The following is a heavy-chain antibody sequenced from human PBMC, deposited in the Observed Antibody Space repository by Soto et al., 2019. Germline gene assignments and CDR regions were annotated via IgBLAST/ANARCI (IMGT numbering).Heavy chain of an antibody. V-gene: IGHV4-39*01. J-gene: IGHJ2*01. CDR2: IYYSGST. D-gene: IGHD5-12*01. CDR3: ACRDGYNWDWYFDL. Sequence: QLQLQESGPGLVKPSETLSLTCTVSGGSISSSSYYWGWIRQPPGKGLEWIGSIYYSGSTYYNPSLKSRVTISVDTSKNQFSLKLSSVTAADTAVYYCACRDGYNWDWYFDLWGRGTLVTVSS. CDR1: GGSISSSSYY.